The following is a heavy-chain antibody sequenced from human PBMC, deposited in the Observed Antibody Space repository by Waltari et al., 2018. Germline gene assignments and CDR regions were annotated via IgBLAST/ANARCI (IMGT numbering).Heavy chain of an antibody. V-gene: IGHV3-74*01. J-gene: IGHJ4*02. D-gene: IGHD3-9*01. CDR2: IHNEGSRT. CDR1: GFTLSNHW. Sequence: EVQLVESGGGLVQPGGSLRLSCAASGFTLSNHWMHWVRQAPGKGLVWGSGIHNEGSRTGDADSVKGRFTISRDNAKNTVYLQMNSLRAEDTAVYYCARGGYFDWLSRFDYWGQGTLVTVSS. CDR3: ARGGYFDWLSRFDY.